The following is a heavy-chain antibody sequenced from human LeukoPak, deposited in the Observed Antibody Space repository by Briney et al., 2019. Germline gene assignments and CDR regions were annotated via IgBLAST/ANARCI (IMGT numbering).Heavy chain of an antibody. V-gene: IGHV3-49*03. J-gene: IGHJ3*02. CDR3: TRDLGGTIFDAFDI. Sequence: GGSLRLSCKASGFTFGDYAMNWFRQAPGKGLEWVGFIRSKTYGGTPEYAASVKGRFSISRDASKSIAYLQMNSLRTEDTAVYYCTRDLGGTIFDAFDIWGQGTLVTVSS. D-gene: IGHD3-9*01. CDR2: IRSKTYGGTP. CDR1: GFTFGDYA.